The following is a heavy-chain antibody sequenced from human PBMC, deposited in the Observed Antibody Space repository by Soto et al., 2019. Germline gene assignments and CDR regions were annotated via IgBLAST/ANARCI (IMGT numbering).Heavy chain of an antibody. D-gene: IGHD2-2*01. Sequence: SVKVSCKASGGTFSSYAISWVRQAPGQGLEWMGGIIPIFGTANYAQKFQGRATITADESTSTAYMELSSLRSEDTAVYYCARGRDCSSTSCRATYYYYYGMDVWGQGTTVTVSS. CDR3: ARGRDCSSTSCRATYYYYYGMDV. V-gene: IGHV1-69*13. CDR2: IIPIFGTA. J-gene: IGHJ6*02. CDR1: GGTFSSYA.